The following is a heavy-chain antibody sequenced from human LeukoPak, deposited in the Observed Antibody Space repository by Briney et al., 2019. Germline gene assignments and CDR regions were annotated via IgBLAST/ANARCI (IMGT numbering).Heavy chain of an antibody. CDR1: GFTFDDYD. CDR2: ISSSSSYI. J-gene: IGHJ4*02. Sequence: PGGSLRLSCAASGFTFDDYDMSWVRQAPGKGLEWVSSISSSSSYIYYADSVKGRFTISRDNAKNSLYLQMNSLRAEDTAVYYCARDYGDHDYGDYGKVTWGQGTLVTVSS. CDR3: ARDYGDHDYGDYGKVT. D-gene: IGHD4-17*01. V-gene: IGHV3-21*01.